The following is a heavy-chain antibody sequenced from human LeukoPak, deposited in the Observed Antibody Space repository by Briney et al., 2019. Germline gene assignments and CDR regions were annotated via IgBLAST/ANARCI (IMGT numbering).Heavy chain of an antibody. Sequence: HPGGSLRLSCAASGFTVGSNYMNWVRQAPGKGLEWVSVINSGGNTYYADSVKGRFTISRDNSKNTLFLQMNSLRAEDMAVYYCARIEWERLGRAFDIWGQGTMVTVSS. CDR3: ARIEWERLGRAFDI. CDR1: GFTVGSNY. V-gene: IGHV3-53*01. J-gene: IGHJ3*02. CDR2: INSGGNT. D-gene: IGHD1-26*01.